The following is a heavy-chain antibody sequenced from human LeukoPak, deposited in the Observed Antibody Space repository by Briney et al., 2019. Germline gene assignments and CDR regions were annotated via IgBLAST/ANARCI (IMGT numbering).Heavy chain of an antibody. J-gene: IGHJ4*02. V-gene: IGHV3-33*06. CDR1: GFTFSSYG. CDR3: AKGPRTMVRGVIPDY. CDR2: IWYDGSNK. Sequence: GGSLRLSCAASGFTFSSYGMHWVRQAPGKGLEWVAVIWYDGSNKYYADSVKGRFTISRDNSKNTLYLQMNSLRAEDTAVYYCAKGPRTMVRGVIPDYWGQGTLVTVSS. D-gene: IGHD3-10*01.